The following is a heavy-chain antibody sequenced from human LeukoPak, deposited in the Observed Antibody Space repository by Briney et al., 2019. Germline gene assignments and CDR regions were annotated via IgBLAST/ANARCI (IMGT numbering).Heavy chain of an antibody. Sequence: PGGSLRLSCAASGFTFSSHWMSWVRQAPGKGLEWVANINQGGNDRNYADSVKGRFTISRDNSKNTLYLQVNSLRAEDTAVYYCARECSGDCYSLDYWGQGTLVTVSS. CDR2: INQGGNDR. CDR3: ARECSGDCYSLDY. D-gene: IGHD2-21*02. J-gene: IGHJ4*02. V-gene: IGHV3-7*01. CDR1: GFTFSSHW.